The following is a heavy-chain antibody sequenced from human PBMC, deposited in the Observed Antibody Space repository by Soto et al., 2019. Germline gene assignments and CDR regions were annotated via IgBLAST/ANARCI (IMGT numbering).Heavy chain of an antibody. CDR2: IPSNGRP. CDR1: GASIASGSYY. Sequence: QVQLRESGPGLVKPSQTLLLTCSVSGASIASGSYYWSWLRQTPGNGLEWFGYIPSNGRPFYHPSLASRRTISSAPSKNQLSLQLTSVTAADTAVYYCAIGKYSGYDFALLGQGTLGT. J-gene: IGHJ5*02. D-gene: IGHD5-12*01. V-gene: IGHV4-30-4*08. CDR3: AIGKYSGYDFAL.